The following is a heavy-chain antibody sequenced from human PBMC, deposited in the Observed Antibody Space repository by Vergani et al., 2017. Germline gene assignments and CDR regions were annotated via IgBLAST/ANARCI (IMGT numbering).Heavy chain of an antibody. CDR2: IWYDGSNK. Sequence: QVQLVESGGGVVQPGRSLRLSCAASGFTFSSYGMHWVRQAPGKGLEWVAVIWYDGSNKYYADSVKGRFTISRDNSKNTLYLQMNSLRAEDTAVYYCVGGYQQPDFDYWGQGTLVTVSS. D-gene: IGHD2-15*01. V-gene: IGHV3-33*01. CDR1: GFTFSSYG. CDR3: VGGYQQPDFDY. J-gene: IGHJ4*02.